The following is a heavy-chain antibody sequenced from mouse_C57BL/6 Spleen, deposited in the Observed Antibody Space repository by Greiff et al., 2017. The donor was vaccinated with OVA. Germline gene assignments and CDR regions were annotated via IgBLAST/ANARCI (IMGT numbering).Heavy chain of an antibody. J-gene: IGHJ2*01. CDR1: GFTFSSYA. CDR2: ISDGGSYT. Sequence: EVQRVESGGGLVKPGGSLKLSCAASGFTFSSYAMSWVRQTPEKRLEWVATISDGGSYTYYPENVKGRFTISRDNAKNNLYLQMSHLKSEDTAMYYCARESYGSSPFDYWGQGTTLTVSS. D-gene: IGHD1-1*01. CDR3: ARESYGSSPFDY. V-gene: IGHV5-4*01.